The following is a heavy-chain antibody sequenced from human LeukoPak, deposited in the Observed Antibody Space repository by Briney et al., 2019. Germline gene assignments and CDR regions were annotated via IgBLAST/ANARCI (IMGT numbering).Heavy chain of an antibody. D-gene: IGHD3-10*01. CDR1: GFTVSSNY. CDR3: ARDWGSLGSGIFSGFDI. Sequence: GGSLRLSCAASGFTVSSNYMSWVRQAPGKGLEWVSVIYSGGSTYFADSVKGRFTISRHNSKNTLYLQINSLRAEDTAVYYCARDWGSLGSGIFSGFDIWGQGTMVTVSS. V-gene: IGHV3-53*04. CDR2: IYSGGST. J-gene: IGHJ3*02.